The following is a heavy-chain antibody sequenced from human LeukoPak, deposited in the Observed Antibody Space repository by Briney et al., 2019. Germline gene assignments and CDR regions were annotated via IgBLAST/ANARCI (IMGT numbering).Heavy chain of an antibody. V-gene: IGHV3-66*01. CDR3: ARDPGRNGYTFDY. J-gene: IGHJ4*02. Sequence: PGGSLRLSCAAAGLTVSRNYMSWVRQAPGKGLEWVSLLYSGGGTYYADSVKGRFTISRDNSKNTLYLQMNSLRSEDTAVYYCARDPGRNGYTFDYWGQGTLVTVSS. CDR1: GLTVSRNY. D-gene: IGHD5-18*01. CDR2: LYSGGGT.